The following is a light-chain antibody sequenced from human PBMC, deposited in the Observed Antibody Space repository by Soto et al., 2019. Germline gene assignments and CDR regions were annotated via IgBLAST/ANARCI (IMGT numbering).Light chain of an antibody. CDR1: QSVSDNF. Sequence: EIVLTQSPGTLSLSPGERATLSCRASQSVSDNFLAWYQQKPGQAPRLLIYGASSRVSGFPDRFSGSGSGTDFALTISRLEPEDLAVYYCQQYGDSPYTFDQGTKLQIK. CDR2: GAS. J-gene: IGKJ2*01. V-gene: IGKV3-20*01. CDR3: QQYGDSPYT.